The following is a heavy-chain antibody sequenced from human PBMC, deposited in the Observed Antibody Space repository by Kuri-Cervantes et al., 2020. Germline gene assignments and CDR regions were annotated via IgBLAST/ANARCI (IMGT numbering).Heavy chain of an antibody. CDR3: AKVVDFDY. CDR1: GFTFDDYA. V-gene: IGHV3-23*01. Sequence: GESLKISCAASGFTFDDYAMHWVRQAPGKGLEWVSAISGSGGSTYYADSVKGRFTISRDNSKNTLYLQMNSLRAEDTAVYYCAKVVDFDYWGQGTLVTVSS. J-gene: IGHJ4*02. CDR2: ISGSGGST. D-gene: IGHD2-15*01.